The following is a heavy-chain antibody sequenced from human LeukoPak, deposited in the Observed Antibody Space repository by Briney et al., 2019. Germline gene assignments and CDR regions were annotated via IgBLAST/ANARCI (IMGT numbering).Heavy chain of an antibody. V-gene: IGHV4-38-2*02. CDR1: GYSISSGYY. D-gene: IGHD2-15*01. CDR3: ARETEYCSGGSCQPDY. Sequence: SETLSLTCTVSGYSISSGYYWGWIRQPPGKGLGWIGSIYHSGSTYYNPSLKSRVTISVDTSKNQFSLKLSSVTAADTAVYYCARETEYCSGGSCQPDYWGQGTLVTVSS. J-gene: IGHJ4*02. CDR2: IYHSGST.